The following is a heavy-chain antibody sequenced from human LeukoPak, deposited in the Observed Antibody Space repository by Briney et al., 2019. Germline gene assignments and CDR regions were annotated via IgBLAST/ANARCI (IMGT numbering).Heavy chain of an antibody. CDR2: ISGSGGST. CDR1: GFTFSSYG. J-gene: IGHJ4*02. D-gene: IGHD3-22*01. V-gene: IGHV3-23*01. CDR3: AKGGRYYDSSGYYYIDY. Sequence: GGSLRLSCAASGFTFSSYGMSWVRQAPGKGLEWVSAISGSGGSTYYADSVKSRFTISRDNSKNTLYLQMNSLRAEDTAVYYCAKGGRYYDSSGYYYIDYWGQGTLVTVSS.